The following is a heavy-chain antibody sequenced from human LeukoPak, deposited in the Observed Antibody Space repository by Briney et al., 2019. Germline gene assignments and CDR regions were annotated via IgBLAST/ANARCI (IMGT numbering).Heavy chain of an antibody. CDR2: ISAYNGNT. J-gene: IGHJ4*02. D-gene: IGHD3-9*01. V-gene: IGHV1-18*01. CDR3: ARGLPRWDILTGYAC. Sequence: ASAKVSCKASGYTFTSYGISWVRQAPGQGLEWMGWISAYNGNTNYAQKLQGRVTMTTDTSTSTAYMELRSLRSDDTAVYYCARGLPRWDILTGYACWGQGTLVTVSS. CDR1: GYTFTSYG.